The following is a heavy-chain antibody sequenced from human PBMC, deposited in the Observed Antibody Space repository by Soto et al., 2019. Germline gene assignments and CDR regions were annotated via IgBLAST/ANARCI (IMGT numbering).Heavy chain of an antibody. V-gene: IGHV3-23*01. Sequence: GGSLRLSCAASGFTFSSYAMSWVRQAPGKGLEWVSAISGSGGSTYYADSVKGRFTISRDNSKNTLYLQMNSLRAEDTAGYYCATVRLGYCSSTSCEEPFDYWGQGTLVTVSS. D-gene: IGHD2-2*01. CDR2: ISGSGGST. J-gene: IGHJ4*02. CDR3: ATVRLGYCSSTSCEEPFDY. CDR1: GFTFSSYA.